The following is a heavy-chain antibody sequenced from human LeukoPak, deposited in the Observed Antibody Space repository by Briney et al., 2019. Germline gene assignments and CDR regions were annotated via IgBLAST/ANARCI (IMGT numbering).Heavy chain of an antibody. CDR3: ARDGSSSLRCYFDY. J-gene: IGHJ4*02. Sequence: GGSLRLSCAASGFTFSSYSMNWVRQAPGKGLEWVSSISSSSSYIYYADSVKGRFTISRDNAKNSLYLQMNSLRAEDTAVYYCARDGSSSLRCYFDYWGQGTLVTVSS. V-gene: IGHV3-21*01. CDR2: ISSSSSYI. D-gene: IGHD6-13*01. CDR1: GFTFSSYS.